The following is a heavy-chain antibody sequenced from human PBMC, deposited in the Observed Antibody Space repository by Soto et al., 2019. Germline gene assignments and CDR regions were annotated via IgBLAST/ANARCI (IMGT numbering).Heavy chain of an antibody. Sequence: ASVKVSCKASGYTFTSYDINWVRQATGQGLEWMGWMNPNSGNTGYAQKFQGRVTMTRKTSISTDYMELSSLRSEDTAVYYCARGLMVPGTTRAXWGQGTLVTVSX. CDR3: ARGLMVPGTTRAX. J-gene: IGHJ4*02. CDR2: MNPNSGNT. D-gene: IGHD3-10*01. V-gene: IGHV1-8*01. CDR1: GYTFTSYD.